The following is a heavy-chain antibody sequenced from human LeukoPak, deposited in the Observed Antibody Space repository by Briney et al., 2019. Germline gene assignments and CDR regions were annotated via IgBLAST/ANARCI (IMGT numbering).Heavy chain of an antibody. CDR2: IFYSGGT. Sequence: SETLSLTCAVYGGSFSGYYWSWIRQPPGKGLEWIGNIFYSGGTYYSPSLTSRVTISLDTSRNQFSLKLNSVTAADTAVYYCAKSNGYGLVDIWGQGTMVTVSS. CDR3: AKSNGYGLVDI. J-gene: IGHJ3*02. V-gene: IGHV4-34*12. CDR1: GGSFSGYY. D-gene: IGHD3-10*01.